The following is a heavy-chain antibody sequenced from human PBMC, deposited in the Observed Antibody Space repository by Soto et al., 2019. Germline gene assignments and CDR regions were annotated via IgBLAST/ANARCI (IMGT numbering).Heavy chain of an antibody. Sequence: EVQLVESGGGLVQPGGSLRLSCAASGFTFSSYWMSWVRQAPGKGLEWVANIKQDGSEKYYVDSVKGRFTISRDNAKNSLYLQMNSLRAEDTAVYYCARDRSKSGYGIAAAMYYFDYWGQGTLVTVSS. CDR1: GFTFSSYW. CDR2: IKQDGSEK. V-gene: IGHV3-7*01. J-gene: IGHJ4*01. D-gene: IGHD6-13*01. CDR3: ARDRSKSGYGIAAAMYYFDY.